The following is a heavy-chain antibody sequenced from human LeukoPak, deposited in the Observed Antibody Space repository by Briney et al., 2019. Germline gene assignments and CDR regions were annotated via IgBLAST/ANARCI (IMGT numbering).Heavy chain of an antibody. CDR3: ARDTGGESGTYYTATWFDP. Sequence: ASVKVSCKASGYTFISYGISWVRQAPGQGLEWMGWISAYNGDTNYAQKLQGRVTMTTDTSTSTAHMELRSLRSDDTAVYYCARDTGGESGTYYTATWFDPWGQGTLVTVSS. J-gene: IGHJ5*02. CDR2: ISAYNGDT. D-gene: IGHD3-10*01. CDR1: GYTFISYG. V-gene: IGHV1-18*01.